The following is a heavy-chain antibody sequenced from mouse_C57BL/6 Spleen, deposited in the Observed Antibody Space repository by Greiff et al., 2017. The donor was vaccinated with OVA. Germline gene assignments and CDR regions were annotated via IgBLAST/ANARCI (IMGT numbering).Heavy chain of an antibody. D-gene: IGHD1-1*01. Sequence: QVQLQQPGAELVKPGASVKMSCKASGYTFTSYWITWVKQRPGQGLEWIGDIYPGSGSTNYNEKFKSKATLTVDTSSSTAYMQLSSLTSEDSALYYCARSYYCGSSPWFAYWGQGTLVTVSA. V-gene: IGHV1-55*01. CDR3: ARSYYCGSSPWFAY. J-gene: IGHJ3*01. CDR1: GYTFTSYW. CDR2: IYPGSGST.